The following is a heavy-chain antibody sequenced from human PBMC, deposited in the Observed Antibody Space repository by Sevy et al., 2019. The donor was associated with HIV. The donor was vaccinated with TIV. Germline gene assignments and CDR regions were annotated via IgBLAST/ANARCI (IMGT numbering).Heavy chain of an antibody. CDR2: IYQSGST. Sequence: SETLSLTCAVSGYSISSGYYWGWIRQPPGKGLEWIGSIYQSGSTYYNPSLKSRVTISVDTSKNQFSLKLSSVTAADTAAYYCARDYYDSSAHDYWGQGTLVTLSS. J-gene: IGHJ4*02. CDR3: ARDYYDSSAHDY. V-gene: IGHV4-38-2*02. D-gene: IGHD3-22*01. CDR1: GYSISSGYY.